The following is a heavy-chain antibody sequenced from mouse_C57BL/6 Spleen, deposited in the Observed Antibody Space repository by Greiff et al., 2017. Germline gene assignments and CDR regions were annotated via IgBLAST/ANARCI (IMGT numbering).Heavy chain of an antibody. Sequence: QVQLQQPGAELVRPGSSVKLSCKASGYTFTSYWMDWVKQRPGQGLEWIGNIYPSDSETHYNQKFKDKATLTVDKSSSTAYMQLSSLTSEDSAVYYCARLGDLYAMDYWGQGTSVTVSS. CDR1: GYTFTSYW. D-gene: IGHD2-13*01. V-gene: IGHV1-61*01. CDR3: ARLGDLYAMDY. CDR2: IYPSDSET. J-gene: IGHJ4*01.